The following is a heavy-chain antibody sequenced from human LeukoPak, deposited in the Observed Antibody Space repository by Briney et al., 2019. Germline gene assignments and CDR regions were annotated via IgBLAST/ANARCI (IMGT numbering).Heavy chain of an antibody. J-gene: IGHJ4*02. D-gene: IGHD5-18*01. V-gene: IGHV4-59*01. CDR3: ASMNTAMVNVDY. Sequence: SETLSLTCTVSGGSISSYYWSWIRQPPGKGLEWIGYIYYSGSTNYNPSLKSRVTLSVDTSKNQFSLKLSSVTAADTAVYYCASMNTAMVNVDYWGQGTLVTVSS. CDR1: GGSISSYY. CDR2: IYYSGST.